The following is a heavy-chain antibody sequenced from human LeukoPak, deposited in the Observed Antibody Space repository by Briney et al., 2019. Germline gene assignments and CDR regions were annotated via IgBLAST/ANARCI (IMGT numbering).Heavy chain of an antibody. CDR2: ISGSGGST. CDR3: AKRSGSGYRFDP. J-gene: IGHJ5*02. CDR1: GFTFSSYA. Sequence: GGSPRLSCAASGFTFSSYAMSWVRQAPGKGLEWVSAISGSGGSTYYADSVKGRFTISRDNSKNTLYLQMNSLRAEDTAVYYCAKRSGSGYRFDPWGQGTLVTVSS. D-gene: IGHD5-12*01. V-gene: IGHV3-23*01.